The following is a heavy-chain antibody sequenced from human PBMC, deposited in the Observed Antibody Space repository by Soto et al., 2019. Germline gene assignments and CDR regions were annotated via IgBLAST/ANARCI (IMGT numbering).Heavy chain of an antibody. CDR1: GDPISSSKW. CDR3: ARLNRDYYYYGMDV. V-gene: IGHV4-4*02. CDR2: IDQNGIT. Sequence: PSETLSLTCAVSGDPISSSKWWTWVRQTPGKGLEWIGKIDQNGITNYNLSLESRVTILKDNSKNQLSLKLTSVTAVDSAVYYCARLNRDYYYYGMDVWGQGATVTVSS. J-gene: IGHJ6*02.